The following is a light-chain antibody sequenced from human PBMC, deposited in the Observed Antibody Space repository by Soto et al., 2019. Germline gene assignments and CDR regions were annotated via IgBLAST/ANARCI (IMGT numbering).Light chain of an antibody. Sequence: EMVMTQSPATLSVSPGERATLSCRASQSVSSNLAWYQQKPGQAPRLLIYGASTRATGIPARFSGSGSGTEFTLPLSSLQSEDFAVYYCQQYNNWPPWTFGQGTKVDIK. V-gene: IGKV3-15*01. CDR1: QSVSSN. CDR3: QQYNNWPPWT. CDR2: GAS. J-gene: IGKJ1*01.